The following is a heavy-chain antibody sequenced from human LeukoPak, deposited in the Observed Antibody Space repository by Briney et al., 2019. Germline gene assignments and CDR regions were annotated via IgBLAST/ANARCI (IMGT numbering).Heavy chain of an antibody. CDR2: INPSGGST. D-gene: IGHD3-22*01. V-gene: IGHV1-46*01. CDR1: GYTFINYY. CDR3: ARGSRYDIAY. J-gene: IGHJ4*02. Sequence: ASVKVSCKASGYTFINYYMHWVRQAPGQGLEWMGIINPSGGSTSYAPKFQGRVTMTRDTSTSTVYMELSSLKFGDTAVYYCARGSRYDIAYWGQGTLVTVSS.